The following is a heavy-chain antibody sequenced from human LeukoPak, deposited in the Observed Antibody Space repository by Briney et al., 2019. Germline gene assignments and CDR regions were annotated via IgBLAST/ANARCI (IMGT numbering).Heavy chain of an antibody. D-gene: IGHD4/OR15-4a*01. Sequence: SETLSLTCTVSSGSIGTYYWSWIRQSPGKGLEWIGYIYYSGSTYYNPSLKSRVTLSVDTSKNQFSLQLRSVTTADTAVYYCVRGPYGASISKWFDPWGQGTQVIVSP. CDR2: IYYSGST. J-gene: IGHJ5*02. V-gene: IGHV4-59*01. CDR3: VRGPYGASISKWFDP. CDR1: SGSIGTYY.